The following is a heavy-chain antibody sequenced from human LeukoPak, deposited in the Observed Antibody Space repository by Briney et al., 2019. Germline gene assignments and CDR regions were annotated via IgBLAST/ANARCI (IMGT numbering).Heavy chain of an antibody. J-gene: IGHJ5*02. Sequence: GVSLRLSCAASGFTVSAYAMAWVRQAPGKGLEWVSTIYDDNTYYADSVKGRFAISTDNSKNTLYLQMNSLRVEDTAVYYCAKCSTSAYTTGWCNWIDPWGQGTLVTVSS. CDR1: GFTVSAYA. CDR2: IYDDNT. V-gene: IGHV3-23*01. D-gene: IGHD6-19*01. CDR3: AKCSTSAYTTGWCNWIDP.